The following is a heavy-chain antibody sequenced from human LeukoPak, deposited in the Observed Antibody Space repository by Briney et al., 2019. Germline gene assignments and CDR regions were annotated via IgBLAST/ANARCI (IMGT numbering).Heavy chain of an antibody. CDR2: INPSGGST. D-gene: IGHD3-16*02. CDR1: GYTFTSYY. V-gene: IGHV1-46*01. J-gene: IGHJ5*02. Sequence: ASVKVSFKASGYTFTSYYMHWVRQAPGQGLEWMGIINPSGGSTSYAQKFQGRVTMTRDTSTSTVYMELSSLRSEDTAVYYCARDGLYDYVWGSYRFSPNWFDPWGQGTLVTVSS. CDR3: ARDGLYDYVWGSYRFSPNWFDP.